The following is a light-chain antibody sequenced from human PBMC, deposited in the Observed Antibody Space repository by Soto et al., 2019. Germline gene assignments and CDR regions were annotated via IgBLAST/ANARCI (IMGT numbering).Light chain of an antibody. V-gene: IGKV3-11*01. CDR2: DAS. CDR3: QQRSNWPLT. J-gene: IGKJ4*01. Sequence: EIEMTQSPATLSLSPVERATLSCRASQSVSSYLAWYQQKPGQAPRLLIYDASNRATGIPARFSGSGSGTDFTLTISSLEPEDFAVYYCQQRSNWPLTFGGGTKVEIK. CDR1: QSVSSY.